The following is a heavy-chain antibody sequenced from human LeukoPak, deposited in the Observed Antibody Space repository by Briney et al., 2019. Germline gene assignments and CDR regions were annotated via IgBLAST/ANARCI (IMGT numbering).Heavy chain of an antibody. J-gene: IGHJ4*02. CDR3: ARRMVSPANFDY. Sequence: GGSLKISXKGSGYSFTSYWIGLVRQMPGKGLEWMGIIYPGDSDTIYSPSFQGQVTISADKSFSTAYLQWNNLKASDTAIYYCARRMVSPANFDYWGQGTLVTVSS. D-gene: IGHD4-23*01. V-gene: IGHV5-51*01. CDR2: IYPGDSDT. CDR1: GYSFTSYW.